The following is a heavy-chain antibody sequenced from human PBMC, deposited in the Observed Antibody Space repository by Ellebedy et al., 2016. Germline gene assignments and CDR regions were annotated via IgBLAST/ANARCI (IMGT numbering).Heavy chain of an antibody. Sequence: GESLKISCAASGFTVRTNYMSWVRQAPGKGLEWVSVLYSGGSTNYSDSVKGRFIISRDNSKNTLYLQMNSLRAEDTAVYYCARGHMTTVTTKMLDDWFDPWGQGTLVIVSS. V-gene: IGHV3-66*01. CDR1: GFTVRTNY. D-gene: IGHD4-17*01. CDR2: LYSGGST. CDR3: ARGHMTTVTTKMLDDWFDP. J-gene: IGHJ5*02.